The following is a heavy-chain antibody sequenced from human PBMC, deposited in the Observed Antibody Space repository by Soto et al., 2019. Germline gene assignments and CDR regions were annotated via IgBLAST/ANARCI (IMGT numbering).Heavy chain of an antibody. Sequence: SETLSLTCTVSGGSISSYYWSWIRQPPGKGLEWIGYIYYSGSTYYNPSLKSRVTLSVDTSKNQFSLKLSSVTAADTAVYYCARGNTPVDYWGQGTLVTVSS. J-gene: IGHJ4*02. CDR3: ARGNTPVDY. V-gene: IGHV4-59*08. CDR1: GGSISSYY. CDR2: IYYSGST. D-gene: IGHD2-2*02.